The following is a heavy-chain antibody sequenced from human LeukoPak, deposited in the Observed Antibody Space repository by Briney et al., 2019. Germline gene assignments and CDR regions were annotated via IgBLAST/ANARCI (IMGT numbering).Heavy chain of an antibody. CDR3: AKDLGAAAGSTPYYFDY. J-gene: IGHJ4*02. V-gene: IGHV3-23*01. CDR1: GGSISSSN. Sequence: PSETLSLTCAVSGGSISSSNWWSWVRQPPGKELEWVSSLSGSRGTTYYADSVKGRFTISKDSSKNTLYLQMNSLRAEDTAVYYCAKDLGAAAGSTPYYFDYWGQGTLVTVSS. CDR2: LSGSRGTT. D-gene: IGHD6-13*01.